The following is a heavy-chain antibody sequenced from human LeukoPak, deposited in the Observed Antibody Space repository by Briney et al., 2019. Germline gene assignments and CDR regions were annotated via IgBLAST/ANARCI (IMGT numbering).Heavy chain of an antibody. CDR3: AKASAGSGRALYYYGMDV. CDR2: ISYDGSNK. CDR1: GFTFSSYG. D-gene: IGHD3-10*01. J-gene: IGHJ6*04. Sequence: PGGSLRLSCAASGFTFSSYGMHWVRQAPGKGLEWVAVISYDGSNKYYADSVKGRFTISRDNSRNTLYLQMNSLRAEDTAVYYCAKASAGSGRALYYYGMDVWGKGTTATVSS. V-gene: IGHV3-30*18.